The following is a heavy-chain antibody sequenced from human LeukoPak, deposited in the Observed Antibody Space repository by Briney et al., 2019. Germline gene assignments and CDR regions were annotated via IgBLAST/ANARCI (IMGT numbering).Heavy chain of an antibody. J-gene: IGHJ3*02. CDR3: ARPIYYGSGSYGDDAFDI. CDR2: IYSGGST. Sequence: GGSLRLSCAASGFTVSSNYMSWVRQAPGKGLEGVSVIYSGGSTYYADSVKGRFTISRDNSKNTLYLQMNSLRAEDTAVYYCARPIYYGSGSYGDDAFDIWGQGTMVTVSS. CDR1: GFTVSSNY. V-gene: IGHV3-66*04. D-gene: IGHD3-10*01.